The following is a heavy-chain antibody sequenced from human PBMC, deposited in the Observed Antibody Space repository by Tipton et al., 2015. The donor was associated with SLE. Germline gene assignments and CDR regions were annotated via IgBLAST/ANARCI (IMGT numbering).Heavy chain of an antibody. V-gene: IGHV4-59*01. CDR3: ARLGNV. CDR1: GGSISNFY. J-gene: IGHJ6*03. CDR2: IFYGSA. D-gene: IGHD6-13*01. Sequence: TLSLTCTVSGGSISNFYWSWIRQPPGKGLEWLGYIFYGSANYNPSLKSRVAISVDTSKNQFSLRLSSVTAADTAVYYCARLGNVWGKGTTVTVSS.